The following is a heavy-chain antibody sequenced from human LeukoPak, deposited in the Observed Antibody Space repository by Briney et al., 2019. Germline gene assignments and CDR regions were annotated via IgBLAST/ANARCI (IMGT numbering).Heavy chain of an antibody. D-gene: IGHD2-21*01. V-gene: IGHV1-18*01. Sequence: GASVKVSCKASGYTFNNFDISWVRQAPGQGLEWMGWISLKNGNTNYPQKFQGRVTITTDTSTTTAYLELRSLRSDDTAVYYCAREGIEDGLFDSWGQGTLVTVSS. J-gene: IGHJ4*02. CDR2: ISLKNGNT. CDR3: AREGIEDGLFDS. CDR1: GYTFNNFD.